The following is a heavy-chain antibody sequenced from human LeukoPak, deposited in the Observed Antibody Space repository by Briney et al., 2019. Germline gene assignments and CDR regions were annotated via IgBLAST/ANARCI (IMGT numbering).Heavy chain of an antibody. CDR2: IRGSGGGT. Sequence: GGSLRLSCAASGFTFSNYAMNWVRPAPGKGLEWVSAIRGSGGGTYYADSVKGRFTISRDNSKNTLYLQMNSLRAEDTAVYYCAKKRWLHSPFDYWGQGTLVTVSS. CDR1: GFTFSNYA. CDR3: AKKRWLHSPFDY. V-gene: IGHV3-23*01. J-gene: IGHJ4*02. D-gene: IGHD5-24*01.